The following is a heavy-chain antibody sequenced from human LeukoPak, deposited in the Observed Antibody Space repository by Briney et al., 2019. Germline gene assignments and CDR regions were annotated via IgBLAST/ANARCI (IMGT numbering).Heavy chain of an antibody. V-gene: IGHV3-20*04. CDR2: INWNGGST. J-gene: IGHJ4*02. D-gene: IGHD3-22*01. CDR3: ARLQTPYYDSSGYFFDY. CDR1: GFTFDDYG. Sequence: PGGSLRLSCAASGFTFDDYGMSWVRQAPGKGLEWVSGINWNGGSTGYADSVKGRFTISRDNAKNSLYLQMNSLRAEDTALYCCARLQTPYYDSSGYFFDYWGQGTLVTVSS.